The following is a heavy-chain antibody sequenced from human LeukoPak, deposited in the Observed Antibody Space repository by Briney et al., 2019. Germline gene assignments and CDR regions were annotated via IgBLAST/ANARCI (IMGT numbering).Heavy chain of an antibody. D-gene: IGHD6-19*01. CDR2: ISWRSSDI. CDR1: GFTLSSYN. V-gene: IGHV3-21*01. J-gene: IGHJ4*02. CDR3: AKVPLSSSGWDREYYFDY. Sequence: GGSLRLSCVASGFTLSSYNMKWVRQAPGKRLEWVSSISWRSSDIEYADSVKGRFTISRDNSKNTLYLQMNSLRAEDTAVYYCAKVPLSSSGWDREYYFDYWGQGTLVTVSS.